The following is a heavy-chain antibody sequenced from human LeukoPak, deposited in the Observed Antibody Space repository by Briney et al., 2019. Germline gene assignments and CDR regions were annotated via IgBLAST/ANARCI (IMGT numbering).Heavy chain of an antibody. Sequence: GGSLRLSCTASGFTFSAYAMHWVRQAPGKGLEWVAVMSYDGGSKYYADSVKGRFTISRDNSKNTLYLQVNSLRPEDTAVYYCAKDPASGSSYYFYGMEVWGQGTTVTVSS. V-gene: IGHV3-30*18. D-gene: IGHD1-26*01. CDR1: GFTFSAYA. CDR3: AKDPASGSSYYFYGMEV. J-gene: IGHJ6*02. CDR2: MSYDGGSK.